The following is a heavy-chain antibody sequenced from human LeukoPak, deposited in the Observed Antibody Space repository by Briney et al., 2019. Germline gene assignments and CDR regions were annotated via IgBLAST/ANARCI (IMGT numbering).Heavy chain of an antibody. Sequence: PSETLSLTCTVSGGSISSYYWSWIRQPPGKGLEWIGYIYYSGSTNYNSSLKSRVTISVDTSKNQFSLKLSSVTAADTAVYYCARGRMYYDILTGYYNVFAFDYWGQGTLVTVSS. CDR3: ARGRMYYDILTGYYNVFAFDY. V-gene: IGHV4-59*01. CDR2: IYYSGST. D-gene: IGHD3-9*01. J-gene: IGHJ4*02. CDR1: GGSISSYY.